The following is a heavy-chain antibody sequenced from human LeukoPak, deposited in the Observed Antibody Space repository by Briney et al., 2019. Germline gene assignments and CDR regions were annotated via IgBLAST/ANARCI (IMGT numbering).Heavy chain of an antibody. D-gene: IGHD4-17*01. Sequence: PGASVKVSRKASGYTFTTYGISTVRQAPGQGLTSTRWICAYNGITNYTQKLQGRVSMTTDTSTSTAYMELRSLRSDDTAVYYCARATTVTTVPVWFDPWGQGTLVTVSS. CDR1: GYTFTTYG. J-gene: IGHJ5*02. V-gene: IGHV1-18*01. CDR3: ARATTVTTVPVWFDP. CDR2: ICAYNGIT.